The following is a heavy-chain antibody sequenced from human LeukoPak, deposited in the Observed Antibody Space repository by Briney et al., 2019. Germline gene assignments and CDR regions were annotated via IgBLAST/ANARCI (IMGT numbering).Heavy chain of an antibody. V-gene: IGHV3-30*04. CDR1: GFTFSSYA. Sequence: GGSLRLSCAASGFTFSSYAMHWVRQAPGKGLEWVAVISYDGSNKYYADSVKGRFTISRDNSKNTLYLQMNSLRAEDTAVYYCARAVTADDDYGTLPLPDWFDPWGQGTLVTVSS. J-gene: IGHJ5*02. D-gene: IGHD4-17*01. CDR3: ARAVTADDDYGTLPLPDWFDP. CDR2: ISYDGSNK.